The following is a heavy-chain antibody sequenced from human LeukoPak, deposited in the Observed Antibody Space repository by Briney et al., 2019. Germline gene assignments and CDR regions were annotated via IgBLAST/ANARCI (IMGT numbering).Heavy chain of an antibody. V-gene: IGHV3-15*07. Sequence: GGSLRLSCAASGFTFSNAWMNWVRQAPGKGLEWVGRIKSKTDGGTTDYAAPVKGRFTISRDDSKNTLYLQMNSLKTEDTAVYYCATVIVVVPAATAAYDGYWGQGTLVTVSS. CDR3: ATVIVVVPAATAAYDGY. J-gene: IGHJ4*02. CDR1: GFTFSNAW. D-gene: IGHD2-2*01. CDR2: IKSKTDGGTT.